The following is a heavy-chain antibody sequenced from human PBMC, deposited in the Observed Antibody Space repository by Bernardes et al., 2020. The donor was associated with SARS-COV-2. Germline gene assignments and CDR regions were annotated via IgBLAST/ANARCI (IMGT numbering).Heavy chain of an antibody. CDR1: GYIFSSKG. V-gene: IGHV1-18*01. D-gene: IGHD3-22*01. CDR3: AREISRGYSGFDF. Sequence: ASVKVSCKASGYIFSSKGIRWVRQVPGQGLEWMGSAEFPNNPQKSQGRLTMTTDTSTSTAYMELRRLRSDDTALYYCAREISRGYSGFDFWGQGTLLTVSS. J-gene: IGHJ4*02. CDR2: SAEFP.